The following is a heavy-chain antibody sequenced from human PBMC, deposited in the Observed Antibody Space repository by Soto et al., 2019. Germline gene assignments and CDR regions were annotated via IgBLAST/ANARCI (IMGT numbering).Heavy chain of an antibody. CDR2: INTDGSRT. Sequence: EVQLVESGGGLVQPGGSLRLSYAASGFTFSSNWMHWVRRVPGRGLVWVSRINTDGSRTSYEDSVEGRFTISRDNAKNTLYLQMNSLRAEDTAVYYCARDGEGFWGQGTRVTVSS. J-gene: IGHJ4*02. V-gene: IGHV3-74*01. CDR3: ARDGEGF. CDR1: GFTFSSNW. D-gene: IGHD2-21*01.